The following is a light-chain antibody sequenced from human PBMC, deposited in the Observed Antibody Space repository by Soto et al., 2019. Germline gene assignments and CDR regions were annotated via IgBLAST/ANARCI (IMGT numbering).Light chain of an antibody. CDR3: QSHDSSLNSWV. Sequence: QSVLTQPPSMSGAPGQRATISCMGSSSKIGAGYDVHWYQLLPGTAPKLLIYGNTNRPSGVPDRFSGSKSGTSASLAITGLRAEDEADYYCQSHDSSLNSWVFGGGTKLTVL. CDR2: GNT. J-gene: IGLJ3*02. V-gene: IGLV1-40*01. CDR1: SSKIGAGYD.